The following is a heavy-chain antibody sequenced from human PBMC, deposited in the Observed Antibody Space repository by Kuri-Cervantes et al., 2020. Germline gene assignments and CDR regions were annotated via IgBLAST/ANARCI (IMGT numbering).Heavy chain of an antibody. CDR1: GFTFSAYY. Sequence: GGSLRLSCAASGFTFSAYYMSWIRQAPGKGLEWVSYISSSGSTIYYADSVKGRFTISRDNSKTTLYLQMNSLRAEDTAVYYCAKDLASGWITGPFDYWGQGTLVTVSS. CDR2: ISSSGSTI. CDR3: AKDLASGWITGPFDY. D-gene: IGHD6-19*01. J-gene: IGHJ4*02. V-gene: IGHV3-11*04.